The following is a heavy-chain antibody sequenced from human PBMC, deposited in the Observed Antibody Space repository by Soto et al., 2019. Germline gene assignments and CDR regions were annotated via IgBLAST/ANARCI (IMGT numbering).Heavy chain of an antibody. Sequence: ASVKVSCKASGYTFTSYDINWVRQATGQGLEWMGWMNPNSGNTGYAQKFQGRVTMTRNTSISTAYMELSSLRSEDTAVYYCARGRFGRRKPVAVFDYWGQGTLVTVSS. J-gene: IGHJ4*02. V-gene: IGHV1-8*01. CDR2: MNPNSGNT. D-gene: IGHD3-10*01. CDR3: ARGRFGRRKPVAVFDY. CDR1: GYTFTSYD.